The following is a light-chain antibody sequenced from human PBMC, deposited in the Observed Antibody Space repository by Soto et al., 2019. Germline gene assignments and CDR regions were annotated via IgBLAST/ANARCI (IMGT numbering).Light chain of an antibody. V-gene: IGLV1-51*01. CDR1: TSNIGNNY. J-gene: IGLJ1*01. Sequence: QSVLTQPPSVSAAPGQKVTISCSGSTSNIGNNYVSWYQHLPGAAPNLLIYDYNRRPSGIPDRFSGSRSGTLATLGITGLQTGDEADYYCATWDSSLRAYVFGAGTKLTVL. CDR2: DYN. CDR3: ATWDSSLRAYV.